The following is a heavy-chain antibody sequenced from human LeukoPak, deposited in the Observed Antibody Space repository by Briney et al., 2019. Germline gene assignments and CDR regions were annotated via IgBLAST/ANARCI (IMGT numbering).Heavy chain of an antibody. CDR2: TKSKTDGGTT. V-gene: IGHV3-15*07. J-gene: IGHJ1*01. CDR1: GFTFSNAW. CDR3: TTDLFIAAAVPEYFQH. D-gene: IGHD6-13*01. Sequence: GGSLRLSCAASGFTFSNAWMNWVRQAPGKGLEWVGRTKSKTDGGTTDYAAPVKGRFTISRDDSKNTLYLQMNSLKTEDTAVYYCTTDLFIAAAVPEYFQHWGQGTLVTVSS.